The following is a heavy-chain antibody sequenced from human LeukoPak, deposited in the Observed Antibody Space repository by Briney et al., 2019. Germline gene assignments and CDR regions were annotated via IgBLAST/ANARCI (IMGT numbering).Heavy chain of an antibody. CDR1: GYSFTSYW. CDR2: MNPNSGNT. D-gene: IGHD6-13*01. J-gene: IGHJ5*02. Sequence: PGESLKISCKGSGYSFTSYWIGWVRQMPGKGLEWMGWMNPNSGNTGYARKFQGRVTMTRNTSISTAYMELSSLRSEDTAVYYCAIFAVPPGIAAERGYNWFDPWGQGTLVTVSS. CDR3: AIFAVPPGIAAERGYNWFDP. V-gene: IGHV1-8*02.